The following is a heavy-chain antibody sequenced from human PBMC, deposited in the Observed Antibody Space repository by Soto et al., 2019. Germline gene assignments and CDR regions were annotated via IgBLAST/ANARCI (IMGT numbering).Heavy chain of an antibody. Sequence: QVQLVQSGAEVKKPGSSVKVSCKASGGTFSSYTISWVRQAPGQGLEWMGRIIPILGIANYAQKFQGRVTITADKSTSTAYMELSSLRSEDTAVYYCAREQVVTATAYYFDYWGQGTLVTVSS. J-gene: IGHJ4*02. D-gene: IGHD2-21*02. V-gene: IGHV1-69*02. CDR2: IIPILGIA. CDR1: GGTFSSYT. CDR3: AREQVVTATAYYFDY.